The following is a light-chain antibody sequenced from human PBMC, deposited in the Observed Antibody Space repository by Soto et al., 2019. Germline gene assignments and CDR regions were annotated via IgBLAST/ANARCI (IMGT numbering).Light chain of an antibody. CDR2: DAS. Sequence: EIVLTQSPATLSLSPGERATLSCRASQSVSSYLAWYQQKPGQAPRLLIYDASNRATGIPARFSGSGSWTGFTLTLSSLGPENFAVYFFQQRSNWPPEVTFGQGTRLEIK. CDR1: QSVSSY. J-gene: IGKJ5*01. V-gene: IGKV3-11*01. CDR3: QQRSNWPPEVT.